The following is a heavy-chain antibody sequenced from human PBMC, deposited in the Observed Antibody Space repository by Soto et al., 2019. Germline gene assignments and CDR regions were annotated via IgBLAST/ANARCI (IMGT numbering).Heavy chain of an antibody. CDR3: AKDLVDTDSGAGMTVYSLGY. V-gene: IGHV3-30*18. CDR1: GFTFSSYG. CDR2: ISYDGSNK. Sequence: GGSLRLSCAASGFTFSSYGMHWVRQAPGKGLEWVAVISYDGSNKYYADSVKGRFTISRDNSKNTLYLQMNSLRAEDTAVYYCAKDLVDTDSGAGMTVYSLGYWGQGTLVTVSS. D-gene: IGHD5-18*01. J-gene: IGHJ4*02.